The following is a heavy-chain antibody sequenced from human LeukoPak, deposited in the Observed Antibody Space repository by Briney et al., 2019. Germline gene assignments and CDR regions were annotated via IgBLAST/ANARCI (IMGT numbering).Heavy chain of an antibody. CDR1: GFTFSSQS. J-gene: IGHJ4*02. CDR3: ARDKSGCAKD. D-gene: IGHD6-19*01. Sequence: GGSLRLSCAASGFTFSSQSMKWVRQAPGKGLEWVSYISSGSSNIQYADSVKGRFTISRDNAKNSLYLEINSLRAEDTAVYYCARDKSGCAKDWGQGTLVTVSS. CDR2: ISSGSSNI. V-gene: IGHV3-21*01.